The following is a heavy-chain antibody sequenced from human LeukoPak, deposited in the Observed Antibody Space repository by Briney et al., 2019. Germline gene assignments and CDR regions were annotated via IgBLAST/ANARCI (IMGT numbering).Heavy chain of an antibody. Sequence: PSETLSLTCTVSGGSISSSSYYWGWIRQPPGKGLEWIGSIYYSGSTYYNPSLKSRVTISVDTSKNQFSLKLSSVTAADTAVYYCARSPPYSSSWYRGYYFDYWGQGTLVTVSS. CDR2: IYYSGST. J-gene: IGHJ4*02. V-gene: IGHV4-39*07. D-gene: IGHD6-13*01. CDR1: GGSISSSSYY. CDR3: ARSPPYSSSWYRGYYFDY.